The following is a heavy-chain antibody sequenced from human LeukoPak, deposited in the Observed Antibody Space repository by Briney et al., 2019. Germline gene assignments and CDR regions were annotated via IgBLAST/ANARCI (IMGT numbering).Heavy chain of an antibody. Sequence: SETLSLTCTVSGGSISCGSYSSSWIRQPAGKGLEWIGRIYTSGSTNYNPSLKSRVTISVDTSKNQFSLKLSSVTAADTAVYYCARDRSLAARVYYYYYYMDVWGKGTTVTVSS. D-gene: IGHD2-15*01. V-gene: IGHV4-61*02. CDR3: ARDRSLAARVYYYYYYMDV. J-gene: IGHJ6*03. CDR1: GGSISCGSYS. CDR2: IYTSGST.